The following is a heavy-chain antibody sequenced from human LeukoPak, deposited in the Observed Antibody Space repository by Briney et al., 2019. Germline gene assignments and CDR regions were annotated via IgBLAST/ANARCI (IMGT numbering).Heavy chain of an antibody. CDR2: ISSSSSYI. D-gene: IGHD6-19*01. J-gene: IGHJ4*02. CDR3: AFLKSIAVAGTDY. CDR1: GFTFSSYS. Sequence: GGSLRLSCAASGFTFSSYSMNWVRQAPGKGLEWVSSISSSSSYIYYADSVKGRFTISRDNAKNSLYLQMNSLRAEGTAVYYCAFLKSIAVAGTDYWGQGTLVTVSS. V-gene: IGHV3-21*01.